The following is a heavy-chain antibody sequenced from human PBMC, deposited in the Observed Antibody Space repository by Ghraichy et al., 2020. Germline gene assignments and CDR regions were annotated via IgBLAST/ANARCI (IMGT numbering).Heavy chain of an antibody. CDR3: ARAGGWYYFDY. V-gene: IGHV3-7*03. CDR2: IKQDGSEK. Sequence: GGSLRLSCAASGFTFSNYWMSWVRQAPGKGLEWVANIKQDGSEKYYVDSVKGRFTISRDNAKNSLYLQMNSRRAEDTAVYYCARAGGWYYFDYWGQGTLVTASS. J-gene: IGHJ4*02. CDR1: GFTFSNYW. D-gene: IGHD6-19*01.